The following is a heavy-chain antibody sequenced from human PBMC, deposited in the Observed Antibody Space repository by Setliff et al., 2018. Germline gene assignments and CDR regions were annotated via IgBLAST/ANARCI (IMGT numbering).Heavy chain of an antibody. Sequence: SLRLSCAASGFTFNSYPLHWVRQTPGKGLEWVATIKFDDRPTYYADSVKGRFTISRDNSRNTLYLQMNSLGPEDTAVYYCARDRLGNNGWFDLDFWGQGTLVTVSS. J-gene: IGHJ4*02. CDR3: ARDRLGNNGWFDLDF. CDR2: IKFDDRPT. CDR1: GFTFNSYP. V-gene: IGHV3-30*01. D-gene: IGHD6-19*01.